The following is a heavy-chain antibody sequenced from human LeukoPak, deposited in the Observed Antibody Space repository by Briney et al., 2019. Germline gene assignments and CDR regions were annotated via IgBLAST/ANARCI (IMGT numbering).Heavy chain of an antibody. V-gene: IGHV3-23*01. Sequence: GGTLRLSCVASGFTFSSDAMGWVRQGPGKGLEWVSTISDSGGSTYYADSVKGRFTISRDNSKNTLYLQMNSLRAEDAAVYFCAKAPVTSCRGAYCYPFDSWGQGTLVTVSS. CDR2: ISDSGGST. D-gene: IGHD2-21*01. CDR1: GFTFSSDA. CDR3: AKAPVTSCRGAYCYPFDS. J-gene: IGHJ4*02.